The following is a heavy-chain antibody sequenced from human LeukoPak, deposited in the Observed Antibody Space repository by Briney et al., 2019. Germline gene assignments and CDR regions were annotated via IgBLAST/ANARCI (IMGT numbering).Heavy chain of an antibody. CDR1: GFTFSSYA. Sequence: GGSLRLSCAASGFTFSSYAMSWVRQAPGKGLEWVSSITRSNYIYYADSVKGRFTISRDNAKNSLYLQMNSLRAEDTAVYYCARGPNYYDSSGQRNYYYYYYYMDVWGKGTTVTVSS. CDR3: ARGPNYYDSSGQRNYYYYYYYMDV. D-gene: IGHD3-22*01. V-gene: IGHV3-21*06. CDR2: ITRSNYI. J-gene: IGHJ6*03.